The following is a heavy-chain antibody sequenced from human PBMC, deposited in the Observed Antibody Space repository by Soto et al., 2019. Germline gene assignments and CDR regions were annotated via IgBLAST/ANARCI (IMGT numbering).Heavy chain of an antibody. V-gene: IGHV4-34*01. Sequence: SSETLSLTCTVSGGSISSYYWSWIRRPPGKGLEWIGEINHSGSTNYNPSLKSRVSITVDTSKNQFSLKLSSVTAADTAVYYCATAPGGVVTQDDAFDIWGQGTMVTVSS. CDR3: ATAPGGVVTQDDAFDI. CDR2: INHSGST. CDR1: GGSISSYY. J-gene: IGHJ3*02. D-gene: IGHD2-15*01.